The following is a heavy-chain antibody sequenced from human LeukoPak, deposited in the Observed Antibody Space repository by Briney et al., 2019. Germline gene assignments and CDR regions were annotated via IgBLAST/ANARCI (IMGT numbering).Heavy chain of an antibody. Sequence: SSETLSLTCTVPGGSISSYYWSWIRQPPGKGLEWIGYIYYSGSTNYNPSLKSRVTISVDTSKNQFSLKLSSVTAADTAVYYCARGAVAGVMNWFDPWGQGTLVTVSS. V-gene: IGHV4-59*08. CDR2: IYYSGST. CDR3: ARGAVAGVMNWFDP. D-gene: IGHD6-19*01. J-gene: IGHJ5*02. CDR1: GGSISSYY.